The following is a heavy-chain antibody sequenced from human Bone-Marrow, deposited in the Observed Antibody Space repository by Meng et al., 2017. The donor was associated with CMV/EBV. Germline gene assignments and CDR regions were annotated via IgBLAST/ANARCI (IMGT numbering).Heavy chain of an antibody. J-gene: IGHJ4*02. V-gene: IGHV4-39*07. CDR2: IHYSGTT. Sequence: SETLSLTCTVSGDSISSSIYYWGWIRQPPGKGLEWIASIHYSGTTYYNPSLKSRVTISVDTSKNQFSLKVTSVTAADAAVYYCAGYITGDHYWGQGTLVTVSS. CDR3: AGYITGDHY. D-gene: IGHD3-16*01. CDR1: GDSISSSIYY.